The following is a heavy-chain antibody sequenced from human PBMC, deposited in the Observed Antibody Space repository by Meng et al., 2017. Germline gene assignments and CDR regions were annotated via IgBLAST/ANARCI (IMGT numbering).Heavy chain of an antibody. CDR3: ARVFTLVRGGNVAFDI. J-gene: IGHJ3*02. CDR2: IWYDGSNK. D-gene: IGHD3-10*01. Sequence: GESLKISCAASGFTFSSYGMHWVRQAPDKGLEWVAVIWYDGSNKYYADSVKGRFTISRDNSKNTLYLQMNSLRAEYTAVYYCARVFTLVRGGNVAFDIWGQGTMVTVSS. CDR1: GFTFSSYG. V-gene: IGHV3-33*01.